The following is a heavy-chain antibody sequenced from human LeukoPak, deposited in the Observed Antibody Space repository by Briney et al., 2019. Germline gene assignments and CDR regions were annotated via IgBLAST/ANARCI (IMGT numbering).Heavy chain of an antibody. J-gene: IGHJ4*02. Sequence: PGGSLRLSCAASGFSFSNYWMSWVRQAPGKGLEWVANIIQDGSEKYYVDSVKGRFTISRDNAKNSLCLQMNSLRVEDTAIYYCARESWEYWGQGTLVTVSS. CDR3: ARESWEY. D-gene: IGHD1-26*01. CDR2: IIQDGSEK. CDR1: GFSFSNYW. V-gene: IGHV3-7*01.